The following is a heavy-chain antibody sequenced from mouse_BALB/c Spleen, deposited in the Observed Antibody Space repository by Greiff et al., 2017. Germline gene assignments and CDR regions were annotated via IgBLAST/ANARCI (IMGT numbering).Heavy chain of an antibody. CDR2: IWTGGGT. CDR3: VRGPDWFAY. CDR1: GFSLTSYD. Sequence: QVQLKESGPGLVAPSQSLSITCTVSGFSLTSYDISWIRQPPGKGLEWLGVIWTGGGTNYNSAFMSRLSISKDNSKSQVFLKMNSLQTDDTAIYYCVRGPDWFAYWGQGTLVTVS. V-gene: IGHV2-9-2*01. J-gene: IGHJ3*01.